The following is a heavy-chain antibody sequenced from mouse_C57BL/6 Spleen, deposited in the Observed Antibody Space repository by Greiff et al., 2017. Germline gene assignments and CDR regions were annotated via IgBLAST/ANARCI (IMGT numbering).Heavy chain of an antibody. Sequence: EVMLVESEGGLVQPGSSMKLSCTASGFTFSDYYMAWVRQVPEKGLEWVANINYDGSSTYYLASLKSRFIISRDNAKNILYLQMSSLKSEDTATYYCARATIYDGCFDVWGTGTTVTVSS. D-gene: IGHD2-3*01. V-gene: IGHV5-16*01. CDR3: ARATIYDGCFDV. CDR2: INYDGSST. CDR1: GFTFSDYY. J-gene: IGHJ1*03.